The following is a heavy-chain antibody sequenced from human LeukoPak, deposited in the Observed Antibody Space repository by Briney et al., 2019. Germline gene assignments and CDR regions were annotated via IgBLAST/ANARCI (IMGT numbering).Heavy chain of an antibody. CDR1: GYTFTSYG. Sequence: ASVKVSCKASGYTFTSYGISWVRQALGQGLEWMGWISAYNGNTNYAQKLQGRVTMTTDTSTSTAYMELRSLRSDDTAVYYCARVELLWFGELWNWFDPWGQGTLVTVSS. CDR3: ARVELLWFGELWNWFDP. V-gene: IGHV1-18*01. CDR2: ISAYNGNT. D-gene: IGHD3-10*01. J-gene: IGHJ5*02.